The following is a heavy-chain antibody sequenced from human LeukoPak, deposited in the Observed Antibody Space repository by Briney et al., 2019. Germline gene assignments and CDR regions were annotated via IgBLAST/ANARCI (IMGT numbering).Heavy chain of an antibody. J-gene: IGHJ5*02. CDR1: GYTFGDYG. V-gene: IGHV3-20*04. Sequence: GGSLRLSCAASGYTFGDYGMSWVRQVPGKGLEWVSGTNRRGDITGYADFVQGRFTISRDNAKNSLYLQMNSLRAEDTAVYYCAKAPTANLYNWFDPWGQGTLVTVSS. CDR3: AKAPTANLYNWFDP. CDR2: TNRRGDIT.